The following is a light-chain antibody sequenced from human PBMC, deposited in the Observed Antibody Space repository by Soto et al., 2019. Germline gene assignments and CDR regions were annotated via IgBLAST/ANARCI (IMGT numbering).Light chain of an antibody. V-gene: IGLV2-14*01. Sequence: QSALTQPASVSGSPGQTITISCTGTSNDVGIYNYVSWYQQHPGKAPKLMMYGVVNLPAGGSNRFSGSKSGVTASLTISGLQAEDEADYYCASYTTSDTLVFGGGTKLTVL. CDR2: GVV. CDR3: ASYTTSDTLV. CDR1: SNDVGIYNY. J-gene: IGLJ2*01.